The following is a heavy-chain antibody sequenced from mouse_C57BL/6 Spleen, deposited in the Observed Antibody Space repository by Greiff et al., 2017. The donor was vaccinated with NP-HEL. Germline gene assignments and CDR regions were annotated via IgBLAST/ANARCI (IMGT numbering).Heavy chain of an antibody. CDR2: IYPGDGDT. J-gene: IGHJ4*01. Sequence: VQVVESGAELVKPGASVKISCKASGYAFSSYWMNWVKQRPGKGLEWIGQIYPGDGDTNYNGKFKGKATLTADKSSSTAYMQLSSLTSEYSAVYFCARGSNYGYAMDYWGQGTSVTVSS. D-gene: IGHD2-5*01. V-gene: IGHV1-80*01. CDR3: ARGSNYGYAMDY. CDR1: GYAFSSYW.